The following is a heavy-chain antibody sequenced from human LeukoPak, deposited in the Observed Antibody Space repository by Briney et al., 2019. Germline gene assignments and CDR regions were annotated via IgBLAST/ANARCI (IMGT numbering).Heavy chain of an antibody. Sequence: QTLSLTCAISGDSVSSNSVTWNWIRQSPSRGLEWLGRTYYRSTWYNDCAVSVRGRITVNPDTSKNQFSLHLNSVTPEDTAVYYCARRLTQYDCFDPWGQGILVTVSS. CDR1: GDSVSSNSVT. V-gene: IGHV6-1*01. CDR3: ARRLTQYDCFDP. CDR2: TYYRSTWYN. D-gene: IGHD2-2*01. J-gene: IGHJ5*02.